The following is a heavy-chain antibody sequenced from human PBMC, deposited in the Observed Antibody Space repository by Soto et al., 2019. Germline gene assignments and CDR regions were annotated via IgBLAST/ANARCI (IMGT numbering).Heavy chain of an antibody. CDR3: ASQKPGIAAAGTPDLDY. CDR1: GGSVSSGSYY. CDR2: IYYSGST. Sequence: PSEILSLTCTVSGGSVSSGSYYWSWIRQPPGKGLEWIGYIYYSGSTNYNPSLKSRVTISVDTSKNQFSLKLSSVTAADTAVYYCASQKPGIAAAGTPDLDYWGQGTLVTVSS. V-gene: IGHV4-61*01. D-gene: IGHD6-13*01. J-gene: IGHJ4*02.